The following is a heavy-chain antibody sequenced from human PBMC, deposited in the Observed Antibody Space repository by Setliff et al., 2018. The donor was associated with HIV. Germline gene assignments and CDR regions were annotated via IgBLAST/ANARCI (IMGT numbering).Heavy chain of an antibody. Sequence: ASEKVSCKASGYTVTTYYIHWVRQAPGQGLEWMGILNPIEGTTSFAQKFQGIVTMIRDTSTSTVYMDLSSLIADDTAVYYCVSCYRSAWNSWFDAWGQGTRVTVSS. CDR2: LNPIEGTT. CDR1: GYTVTTYY. CDR3: VSCYRSAWNSWFDA. V-gene: IGHV1-46*01. D-gene: IGHD6-19*01. J-gene: IGHJ5*02.